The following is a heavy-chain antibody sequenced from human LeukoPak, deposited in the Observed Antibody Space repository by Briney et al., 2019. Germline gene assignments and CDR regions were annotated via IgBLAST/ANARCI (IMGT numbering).Heavy chain of an antibody. CDR3: ARRGDSRGYYDAFDI. V-gene: IGHV3-13*01. Sequence: GGSLRLSCTASGFTFSTYNMHWVRQPTGKGLEWVSAVGTDGDTYYPGSVKGRFTISRENAKNSLYLQMNSLRVGDTAVYYCARRGDSRGYYDAFDIWGQGTMVTVSS. D-gene: IGHD3-22*01. J-gene: IGHJ3*02. CDR2: VGTDGDT. CDR1: GFTFSTYN.